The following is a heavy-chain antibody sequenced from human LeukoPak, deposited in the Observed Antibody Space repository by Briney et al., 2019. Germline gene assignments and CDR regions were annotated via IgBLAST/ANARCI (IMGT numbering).Heavy chain of an antibody. CDR2: INHSGST. V-gene: IGHV4-34*01. J-gene: IGHJ5*02. Sequence: SETLSLTCAVYGGSFSGYYWSWIRQPPGMGLEWIGEINHSGSTNYNPSLKSRVTISVDTSKNQFSLKLSSVTAADTAVYYCARGLGYCSSTSCHNWFDPWGQGTLVTVSS. D-gene: IGHD2-2*01. CDR3: ARGLGYCSSTSCHNWFDP. CDR1: GGSFSGYY.